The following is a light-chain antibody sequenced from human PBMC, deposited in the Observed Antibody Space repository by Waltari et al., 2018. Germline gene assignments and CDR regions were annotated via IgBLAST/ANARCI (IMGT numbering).Light chain of an antibody. CDR2: DAS. J-gene: IGKJ1*01. CDR3: QQRSNWPSLT. CDR1: QSVSSY. Sequence: EIVLTQSPATLSLSPGERATLPCRASQSVSSYLAWYQQKPGQAPRLLIYDASNRATGIPARFSGSGSGTDFTLTISSLEPEDFAVYYCQQRSNWPSLTFGQGTKVEIK. V-gene: IGKV3-11*01.